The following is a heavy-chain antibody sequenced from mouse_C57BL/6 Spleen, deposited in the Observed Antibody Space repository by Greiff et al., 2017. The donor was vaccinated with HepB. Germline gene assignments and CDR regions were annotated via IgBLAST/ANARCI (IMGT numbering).Heavy chain of an antibody. J-gene: IGHJ2*01. CDR3: ATRGGLYDGSFFDY. CDR2: IYPGSGRT. Sequence: VQLQQPGAELVKPGASVKMSCKASGYTFTSYWITWVKQRPGQGLEWIGDIYPGSGRTNYNEKFKSKATLTVDPSSSTAYLQLSSLTSEDSAVYDCATRGGLYDGSFFDYWGQGTTLTVSS. D-gene: IGHD2-3*01. CDR1: GYTFTSYW. V-gene: IGHV1-55*01.